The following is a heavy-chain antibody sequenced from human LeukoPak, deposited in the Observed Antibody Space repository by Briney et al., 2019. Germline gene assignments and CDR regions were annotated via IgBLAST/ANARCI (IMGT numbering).Heavy chain of an antibody. CDR2: IYYSGST. Sequence: PSETLSLTCAVSGYSISSGYYWGWIRQPPGKGLEWIGYIYYSGSTNYNPSLKSRVTISVDTSKNQFSLKLSSVTAADTAVYYCARALYGSGSSWFDPWGQGTLVTVSS. D-gene: IGHD3-10*01. CDR3: ARALYGSGSSWFDP. V-gene: IGHV4-61*01. CDR1: GYSISSGYY. J-gene: IGHJ5*02.